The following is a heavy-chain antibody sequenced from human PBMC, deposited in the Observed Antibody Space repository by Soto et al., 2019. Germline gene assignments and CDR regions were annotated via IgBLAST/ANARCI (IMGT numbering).Heavy chain of an antibody. CDR1: GGTFSSYA. D-gene: IGHD3-22*01. CDR2: IIPIFGTA. CDR3: LGADYYDSGSYVHDAFDI. Sequence: SVKVSCKASGGTFSSYAISWVRQAPGQGLEWMGGIIPIFGTADYAQKFQGRVTITADESTSTAYMELSSLRSEDTAVYYCLGADYYDSGSYVHDAFDIWGQGTMVTVSS. J-gene: IGHJ3*02. V-gene: IGHV1-69*13.